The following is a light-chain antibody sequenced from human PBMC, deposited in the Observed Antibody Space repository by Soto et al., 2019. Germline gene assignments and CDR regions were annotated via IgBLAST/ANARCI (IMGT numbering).Light chain of an antibody. V-gene: IGKV1-5*01. CDR1: QSISSW. J-gene: IGKJ1*01. Sequence: DIQMTQSPSTLSASVGDRVTITCRASQSISSWLAWYQQKPGKAPKLLIYDVSSLESGVPSRFSGSGSGTECSLTISSLQPDDSATYYCQQYNTFWTFGQGTKVEIK. CDR2: DVS. CDR3: QQYNTFWT.